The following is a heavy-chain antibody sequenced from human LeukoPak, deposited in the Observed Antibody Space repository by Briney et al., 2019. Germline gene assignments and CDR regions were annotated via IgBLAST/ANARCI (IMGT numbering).Heavy chain of an antibody. CDR3: ARVEDSGSH. CDR2: ISSSSRSI. Sequence: GGSLRLSCAASGFTFSSYAMSWVRQAPGKGLEWVSYISSSSRSILYADSVKGRFPISRDNAKNSLYLQMDSLRAEDTALYYCARVEDSGSHWGQGTLVTVSS. V-gene: IGHV3-48*04. J-gene: IGHJ4*02. CDR1: GFTFSSYA. D-gene: IGHD1-26*01.